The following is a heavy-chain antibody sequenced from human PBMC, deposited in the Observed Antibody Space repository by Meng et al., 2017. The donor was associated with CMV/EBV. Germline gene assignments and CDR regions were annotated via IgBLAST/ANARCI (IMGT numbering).Heavy chain of an antibody. CDR1: GGSLSGYY. D-gene: IGHD3-22*01. CDR3: ARHSSMWLSCWFDP. J-gene: IGHJ5*02. Sequence: SETLSPTCPVYGGSLSGYYWSWNRQLPGKGREWIGEINHSGSTNNNPSLKSRVTITVDTSKNQFSLKLSSVTAADTAVYYCARHSSMWLSCWFDPWGQGTLVTVSS. CDR2: INHSGST. V-gene: IGHV4-34*01.